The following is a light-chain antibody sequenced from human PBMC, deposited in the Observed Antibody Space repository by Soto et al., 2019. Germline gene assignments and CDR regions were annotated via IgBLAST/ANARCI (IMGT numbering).Light chain of an antibody. CDR2: KAS. CDR3: QQFYRYPWT. J-gene: IGKJ1*01. Sequence: DIQMTQSPSTLSASVGDRVTITCRAIQSVDTCLAWYQQKPGKAPHLLIYKASSLEIGVPSRFSGSGSVTEFTLTISSLQPDDFATYYCQQFYRYPWTFGQGTKVEIK. V-gene: IGKV1-5*03. CDR1: QSVDTC.